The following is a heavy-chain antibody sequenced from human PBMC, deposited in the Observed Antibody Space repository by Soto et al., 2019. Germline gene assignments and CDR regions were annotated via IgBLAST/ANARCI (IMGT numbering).Heavy chain of an antibody. Sequence: QVHLVQSGAEVKKPGASVKVSCKGSGYAFTTYGITWVRQAPGQGLEWKGWISAHHGNTNYARKLQGRVTVTRDTSTRTAYMELRCLRTDGTAVYYCARGRYGGYWGQGALVTVSS. CDR2: ISAHHGNT. J-gene: IGHJ4*02. V-gene: IGHV1-18*01. D-gene: IGHD3-10*01. CDR1: GYAFTTYG. CDR3: ARGRYGGY.